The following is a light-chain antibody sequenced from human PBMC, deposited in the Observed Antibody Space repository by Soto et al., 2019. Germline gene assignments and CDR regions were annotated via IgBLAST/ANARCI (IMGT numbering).Light chain of an antibody. V-gene: IGKV3-20*01. CDR1: QSVSSNY. CDR2: GAS. CDR3: QQYGSSPWT. Sequence: EIVLTQSPGTLSLSPGEIATLSCRASQSVSSNYLAWYQQKPGQAPRPLIYGASSRATGIPDRFSGSGAGTDFTLTISRVEPEDFAVYYCQQYGSSPWTFGQGTKVEIK. J-gene: IGKJ1*01.